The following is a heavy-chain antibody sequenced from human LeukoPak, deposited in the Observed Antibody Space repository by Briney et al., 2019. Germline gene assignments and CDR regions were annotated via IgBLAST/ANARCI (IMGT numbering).Heavy chain of an antibody. D-gene: IGHD3-10*01. J-gene: IGHJ4*02. CDR1: GFTFDDYG. V-gene: IGHV3-20*01. CDR2: INWNGGTT. CDR3: ARGPKYGSGSYSDY. Sequence: PGGSLRLSCATIGFTFDDYGMSWVRQGPGKGLEWVSGINWNGGTTDYADSVKGRFTISRDNAQNYLYLQMNSLRAEDTALYHCARGPKYGSGSYSDYWGQGTLVTVYS.